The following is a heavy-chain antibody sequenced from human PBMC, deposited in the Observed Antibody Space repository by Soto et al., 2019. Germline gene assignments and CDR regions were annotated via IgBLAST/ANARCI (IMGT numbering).Heavy chain of an antibody. CDR1: GYTFTNYG. V-gene: IGHV1-18*01. Sequence: ASVKVSCKASGYTFTNYGFSWVRQAPGQGLEWMGWTSAYNGNTHYAQKLQGRVSMTRDTSTSTAHMELRSLRSDDTAVYYCVREAEVAGTVYFKYWVQGTLVTVSS. CDR3: VREAEVAGTVYFKY. CDR2: TSAYNGNT. D-gene: IGHD6-19*01. J-gene: IGHJ1*01.